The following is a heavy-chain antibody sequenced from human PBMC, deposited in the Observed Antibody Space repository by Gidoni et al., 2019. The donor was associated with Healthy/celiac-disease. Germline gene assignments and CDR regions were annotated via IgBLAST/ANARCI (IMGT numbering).Heavy chain of an antibody. J-gene: IGHJ6*03. CDR3: TRDVLSGGRWTYYYYYYMDV. CDR1: GFNFGDYA. Sequence: EVQLVESWGGLVQPGRSLRLSGPAYGFNFGDYAISWFSQAQGKGLECVGFIRSKAYGWTTEYAASEKGRFTISRDDSKSIAYMQMNSLKTEDTAVYYCTRDVLSGGRWTYYYYYYMDVWGKGTTVTVSS. D-gene: IGHD2-15*01. V-gene: IGHV3-49*03. CDR2: IRSKAYGWTT.